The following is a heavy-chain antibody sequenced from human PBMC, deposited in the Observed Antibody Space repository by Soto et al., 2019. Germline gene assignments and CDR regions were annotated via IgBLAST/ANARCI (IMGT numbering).Heavy chain of an antibody. Sequence: QTLSLACAISGDSVSSNSAAWNWIRQSPSRGLEWLGRTYYRSKWYNDYAVSVKSRITINPDTSKNQFSLQLNSVTPEDTAVYYCAREGDSSNPTGNWFDPWGQGTLVTVSS. V-gene: IGHV6-1*01. CDR1: GDSVSSNSAA. J-gene: IGHJ5*02. CDR3: AREGDSSNPTGNWFDP. CDR2: TYYRSKWYN. D-gene: IGHD6-13*01.